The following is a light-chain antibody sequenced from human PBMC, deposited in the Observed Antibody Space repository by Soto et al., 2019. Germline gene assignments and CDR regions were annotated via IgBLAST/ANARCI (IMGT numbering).Light chain of an antibody. J-gene: IGKJ1*01. CDR3: LQDYNYPWT. Sequence: EIVMTQSPATLSVSPGDRVTPSCRASQSLTRNLASYQHKPGQSPRRLIYGAAARATGIPDRFSGSGSCTDFTLTISSLQPEDFSTEYCLQDYNYPWTFGQGTKVDIK. CDR2: GAA. V-gene: IGKV3D-15*01. CDR1: QSLTRN.